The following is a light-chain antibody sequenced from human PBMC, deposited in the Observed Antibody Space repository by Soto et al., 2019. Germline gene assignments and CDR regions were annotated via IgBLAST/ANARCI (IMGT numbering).Light chain of an antibody. V-gene: IGLV1-44*01. CDR3: AACADSLNGHVV. Sequence: QSVLTQPPSASGTPGQRVTISCSESSSNIGSNTVNWYQQLPGTAPKLLIYSNNQRPSGVPDRFSGSKSGTSASLAISGLQSEDEADYYCAACADSLNGHVVFGGGTKLTVL. CDR2: SNN. J-gene: IGLJ2*01. CDR1: SSNIGSNT.